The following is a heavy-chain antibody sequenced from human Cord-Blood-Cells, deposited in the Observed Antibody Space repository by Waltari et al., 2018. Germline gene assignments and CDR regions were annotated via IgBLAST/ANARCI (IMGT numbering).Heavy chain of an antibody. D-gene: IGHD2-21*01. V-gene: IGHV1-69*06. J-gene: IGHJ6*02. CDR2: IIPIFGTA. CDR3: ARDYCGGDCYYYYYYGMDV. CDR1: GGTFSSSA. Sequence: QVQLVQSGAEVKKPGSSVKVSCKASGGTFSSSAISWVRQAHGPGLEWMGGIIPIFGTANYAQKFKGRVTITADKSTSTAYMELSSLRSEDTAVYYCARDYCGGDCYYYYYYGMDVWGQGTTVTVSS.